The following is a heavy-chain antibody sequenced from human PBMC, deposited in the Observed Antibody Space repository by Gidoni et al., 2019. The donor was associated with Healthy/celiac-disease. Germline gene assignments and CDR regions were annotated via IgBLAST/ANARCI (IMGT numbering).Heavy chain of an antibody. V-gene: IGHV1-18*01. J-gene: IGHJ6*02. D-gene: IGHD2-2*01. CDR1: GYTFTSYG. Sequence: QLVQSGAEVKKPGASVKVSCKASGYTFTSYGISWVRQAPGQGLEWMGWISAYNGNTNYAQKLQGRVTMTTDTSTSTAYMELRSLRSDDTAVDYCARYCSSTSCSHYYYYGMDVWGQGTTVTVSS. CDR2: ISAYNGNT. CDR3: ARYCSSTSCSHYYYYGMDV.